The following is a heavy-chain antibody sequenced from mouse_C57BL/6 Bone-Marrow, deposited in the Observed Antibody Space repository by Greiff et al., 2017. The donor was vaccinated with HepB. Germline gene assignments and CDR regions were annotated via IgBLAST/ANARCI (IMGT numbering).Heavy chain of an antibody. CDR2: IDPENGDT. V-gene: IGHV14-4*01. CDR3: TTDAMDY. Sequence: VQLKESGAELVRPGASVKLSCTASGFNIKDDYMHWVKQRPEQGLEWIGWIDPENGDTEYASKFQGKATITADTSSNTAYLQLSSQTSEDTAVYYCTTDAMDYWGQGTSVTVSS. CDR1: GFNIKDDY. J-gene: IGHJ4*01.